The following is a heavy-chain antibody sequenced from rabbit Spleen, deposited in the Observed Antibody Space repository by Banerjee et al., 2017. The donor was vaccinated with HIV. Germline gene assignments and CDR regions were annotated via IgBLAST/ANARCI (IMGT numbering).Heavy chain of an antibody. CDR3: ARGMVAYGYLLDL. V-gene: IGHV1S40*01. D-gene: IGHD6-1*01. CDR1: GFSFSSDYY. Sequence: QSLEESGGDLVKPGASLTLTCTASGFSFSSDYYICWVRQAPGKGLEWIACINIVTGKSVYASWAKGRFIMSRTSSTTVTLQMTSLTAADTATYFCARGMVAYGYLLDLWGQGTLVTVS. CDR2: INIVTGKS. J-gene: IGHJ6*01.